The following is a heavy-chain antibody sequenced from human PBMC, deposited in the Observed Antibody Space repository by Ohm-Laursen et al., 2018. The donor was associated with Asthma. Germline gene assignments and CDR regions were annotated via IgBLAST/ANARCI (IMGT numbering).Heavy chain of an antibody. J-gene: IGHJ4*02. V-gene: IGHV3-30-3*01. CDR1: GFPFNISW. D-gene: IGHD3-3*01. CDR3: ARDVMEWYLPAFDF. Sequence: SLRLSCAASGFPFNISWMAWVRQVPGKGLEWVAVGGSYYDGGLKYYADSVNGRFTVSRDDSKNTLYLQMNSLRPDDTAVYYCARDVMEWYLPAFDFWGQGTLVTVSS. CDR2: GGSYYDGGLK.